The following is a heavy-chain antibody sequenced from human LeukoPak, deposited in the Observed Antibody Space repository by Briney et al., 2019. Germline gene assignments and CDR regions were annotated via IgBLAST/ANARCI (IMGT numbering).Heavy chain of an antibody. V-gene: IGHV3-30*02. CDR1: RFTFSSYG. D-gene: IGHD2-21*01. CDR3: AKDCGGDCYALDAFDI. CDR2: IRYDGSNK. Sequence: GGSLRLSCAASRFTFSSYGMHWVRQAPGKGLEWVAFIRYDGSNKYYADSVKGRFTISRDNSKNTLYLQMNSLRAEDTAVYYCAKDCGGDCYALDAFDIWGQGTMVTVSS. J-gene: IGHJ3*02.